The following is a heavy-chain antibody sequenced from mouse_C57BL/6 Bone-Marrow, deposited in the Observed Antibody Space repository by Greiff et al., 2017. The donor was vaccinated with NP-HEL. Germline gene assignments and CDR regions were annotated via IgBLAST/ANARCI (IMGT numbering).Heavy chain of an antibody. J-gene: IGHJ1*03. V-gene: IGHV5-4*01. CDR3: ARDRELFYWYFDV. CDR2: ISDGGSYT. D-gene: IGHD3-3*01. Sequence: EVNLVESGGGLVKPGGSLKLSCAASGFTFSSYAMSWVRQTPEKRLEWVATISDGGSYTYYPDNVKGRFTISRDNAKNNLYLQMSHLKSEDTAMYYCARDRELFYWYFDVWGTGTTVTVSS. CDR1: GFTFSSYA.